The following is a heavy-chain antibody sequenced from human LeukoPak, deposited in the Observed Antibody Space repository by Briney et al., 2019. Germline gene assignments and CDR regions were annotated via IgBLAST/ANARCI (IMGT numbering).Heavy chain of an antibody. D-gene: IGHD1-26*01. Sequence: GGSLRLSCAASGFTFSSYAMSWVRQAPGKGLEWVSAISGSGGSTYYADSVKGRFTISRDNSKNTLYLQMNSVRAEDTAVYYCAKDPYSGSYYTAFDIWGQGTMVTVSS. J-gene: IGHJ3*02. V-gene: IGHV3-23*01. CDR3: AKDPYSGSYYTAFDI. CDR2: ISGSGGST. CDR1: GFTFSSYA.